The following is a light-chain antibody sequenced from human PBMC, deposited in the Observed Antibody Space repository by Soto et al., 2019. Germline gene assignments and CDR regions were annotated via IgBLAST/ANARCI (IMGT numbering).Light chain of an antibody. J-gene: IGLJ2*01. V-gene: IGLV2-14*03. CDR2: DVS. CDR3: SSYTGSSTPVV. Sequence: QSALTQPASVSGSPGQSITISCTGTSSVVGGYNYVSWYQHHPGKAPKLIIYDVSNRPSGVSNRFSGSKSGNTASLTISGLQAEDEAEYYCSSYTGSSTPVVFGGGTKLTVL. CDR1: SSVVGGYNY.